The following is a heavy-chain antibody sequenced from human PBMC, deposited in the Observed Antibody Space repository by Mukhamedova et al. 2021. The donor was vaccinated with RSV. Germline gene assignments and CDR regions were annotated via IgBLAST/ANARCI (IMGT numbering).Heavy chain of an antibody. V-gene: IGHV3-30*04. J-gene: IGHJ4*02. CDR3: ARGTISLIVLGWLLGPHGLDY. CDR2: ISYDGSNK. Sequence: GLEWVAVISYDGSNKYYADSVKGRFTISRDNSKNTLYLQMNSLRAEDTAVYYCARGTISLIVLGWLLGPHGLDYWGQGTPVTVSS. D-gene: IGHD3-22*01.